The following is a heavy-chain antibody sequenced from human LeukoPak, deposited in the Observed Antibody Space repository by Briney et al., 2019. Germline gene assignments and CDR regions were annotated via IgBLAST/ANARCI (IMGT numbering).Heavy chain of an antibody. Sequence: GASVKVSCKASGYTFTSYGISWVRQAPGQGLEWMGGIIPIFGTASYAQKFQGRVTITTDESTSTAYMELSSLRSEDTAVYYCARDRRYSSSSYYDYWGQGTLVTVSS. V-gene: IGHV1-69*05. J-gene: IGHJ4*02. D-gene: IGHD6-6*01. CDR3: ARDRRYSSSSYYDY. CDR1: GYTFTSYG. CDR2: IIPIFGTA.